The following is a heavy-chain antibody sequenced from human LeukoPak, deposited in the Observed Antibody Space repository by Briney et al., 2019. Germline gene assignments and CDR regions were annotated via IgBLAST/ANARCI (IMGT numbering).Heavy chain of an antibody. CDR1: GLTFSSYS. Sequence: GGSLRLSCAASGLTFSSYSMSWVRQAPGKGLEWGSSIISSRSYISYAISVKGRFPISKDNAKNSLYLQMNSLRAEDTAVYYCARARAVAGFDYWGQGTLVTVSS. D-gene: IGHD6-19*01. CDR3: ARARAVAGFDY. CDR2: IISSRSYI. V-gene: IGHV3-21*01. J-gene: IGHJ4*02.